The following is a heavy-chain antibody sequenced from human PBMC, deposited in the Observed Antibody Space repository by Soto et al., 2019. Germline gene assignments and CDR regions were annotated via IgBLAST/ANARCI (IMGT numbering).Heavy chain of an antibody. Sequence: EVQLVESGGGLVQPGGSLKLSCAASGLVFSGSSMHWVRQVSGKGLEWVARIGNKADNHVTTYGASLKGRFTISRDGSKNKGYLPKDSLKNGDTAVYLCVRFPQISDGIGLLGQGTPVTVSS. CDR1: GLVFSGSS. CDR3: VRFPQISDGIGL. V-gene: IGHV3-73*02. J-gene: IGHJ6*01. D-gene: IGHD1-26*01. CDR2: IGNKADNHVT.